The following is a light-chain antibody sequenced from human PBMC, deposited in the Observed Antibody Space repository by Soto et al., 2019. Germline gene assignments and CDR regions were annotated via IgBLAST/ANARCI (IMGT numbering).Light chain of an antibody. V-gene: IGKV3D-15*01. CDR1: QSVTNN. CDR2: DVS. J-gene: IGKJ4*01. Sequence: EKVMTQSPATLSVSPGETATLSCRAIQSVTNNYLAWYQQKPGLAPRLLIHDVSTRATGIPARFSGSGSGTEFTLTISSMQSEDFAVYYCQQYDDWPLTFGGGTKVDIK. CDR3: QQYDDWPLT.